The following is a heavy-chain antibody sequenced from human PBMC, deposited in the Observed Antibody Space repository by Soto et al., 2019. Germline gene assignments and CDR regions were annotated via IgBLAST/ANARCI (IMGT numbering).Heavy chain of an antibody. J-gene: IGHJ2*01. V-gene: IGHV4-31*03. CDR1: GGSISSGGYS. D-gene: IGHD2-2*01. CDR3: ARESKGYCSSTSCYTYWYFDL. Sequence: QVQLQESGPGLVKPSQTLSLTCTVSGGSISSGGYSGSWIGQHPGKGLGWIGYIYYSGGTYYNPSLKSRVTISVDTSKNQFSLKLSSVTVADTAVYYCARESKGYCSSTSCYTYWYFDLWGRGTLVTVSS. CDR2: IYYSGGT.